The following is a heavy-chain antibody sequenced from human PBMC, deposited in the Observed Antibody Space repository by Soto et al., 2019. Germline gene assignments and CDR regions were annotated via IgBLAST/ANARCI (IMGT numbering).Heavy chain of an antibody. Sequence: ELQLLESGGTLVQPGGSLRISCAASAFTFRNYAMTWVRQTPGKGLEWVSSITVAGDGTFYADSVKGRFTLSRDNSKNTLYLQMDSLRVADTAIYYCAKDPNGDYIGAFDSWGQGTMVTVSS. CDR2: ITVAGDGT. D-gene: IGHD2-8*01. CDR1: AFTFRNYA. CDR3: AKDPNGDYIGAFDS. V-gene: IGHV3-23*01. J-gene: IGHJ3*02.